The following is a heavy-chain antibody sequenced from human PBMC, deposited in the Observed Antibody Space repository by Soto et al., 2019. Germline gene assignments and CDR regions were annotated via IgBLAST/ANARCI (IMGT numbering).Heavy chain of an antibody. D-gene: IGHD6-6*01. J-gene: IGHJ6*04. Sequence: EVQLLETGGGLVQPGGSLRLSCAASGFTFSSYAMSWVRQAPGKGLEWVSAISGSGGSTYYADSVKGRFTISRDNSKNTLYLQMNSLRAEDTAVYYCAKVIFGAYSSSPDVWGKGTTVTVSS. CDR1: GFTFSSYA. CDR2: ISGSGGST. V-gene: IGHV3-23*01. CDR3: AKVIFGAYSSSPDV.